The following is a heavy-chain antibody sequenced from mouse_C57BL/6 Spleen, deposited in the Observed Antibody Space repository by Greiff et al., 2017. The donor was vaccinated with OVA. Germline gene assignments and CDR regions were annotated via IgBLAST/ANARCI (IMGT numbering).Heavy chain of an antibody. CDR2: IDPEDGDT. CDR1: GFNIKDYY. J-gene: IGHJ4*01. Sequence: EVQLVEPGAELVRPGASVKLSCTASGFNIKDYYMHWVKQRPEQGLEWIGRIDPEDGDTEYAPKFQGKATMTADTSSNTAYLQLGSLTSEDTAVYYCTTIYYYGSSTMDYWGQGTSVTVSS. D-gene: IGHD1-1*01. V-gene: IGHV14-1*01. CDR3: TTIYYYGSSTMDY.